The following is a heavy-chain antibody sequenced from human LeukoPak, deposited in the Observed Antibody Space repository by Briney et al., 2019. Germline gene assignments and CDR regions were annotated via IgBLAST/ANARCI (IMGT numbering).Heavy chain of an antibody. Sequence: ASVKVSCKSSGYTFTGYYMHWVRQPPAQGLEWLGWINPNSGGTNYAQKFQGRVTMTRDTSISTAYMELNRLRSDDTAVYYCARDSSSTKFGAFDIWGQGKMVTVSS. CDR1: GYTFTGYY. D-gene: IGHD6-6*01. CDR2: INPNSGGT. J-gene: IGHJ3*02. V-gene: IGHV1-2*02. CDR3: ARDSSSTKFGAFDI.